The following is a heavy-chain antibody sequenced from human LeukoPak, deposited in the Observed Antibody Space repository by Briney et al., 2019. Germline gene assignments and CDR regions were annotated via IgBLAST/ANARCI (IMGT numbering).Heavy chain of an antibody. CDR2: ISYDGSNK. CDR3: AKRGVVIRVILVGFHKEAYYFDS. CDR1: GFTFSSYP. V-gene: IGHV3-30*07. Sequence: GRSLRLSCAASGFTFSSYPMHWVRQAPGKGLEWVSVISYDGSNKNYADSVKGRFTISRDNPKNTLYLQMNSLRAEDTAVYFCAKRGVVIRVILVGFHKEAYYFDSWGQGALVTVSS. D-gene: IGHD3-22*01. J-gene: IGHJ4*02.